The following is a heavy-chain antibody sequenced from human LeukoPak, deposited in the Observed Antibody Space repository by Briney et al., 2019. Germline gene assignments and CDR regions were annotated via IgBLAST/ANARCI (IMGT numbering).Heavy chain of an antibody. CDR3: ARGGGGYSYGYVGY. J-gene: IGHJ4*02. CDR2: IYSGGST. D-gene: IGHD5-18*01. CDR1: GFTVSSNY. Sequence: GGSLRLSCAASGFTVSSNYMSWVRQAPGKGLEWVSVIYSGGSTYYADSVKGRFTISRDNSKNTLYLQMNSLRAEDTAVYYCARGGGGYSYGYVGYWGQGTLVTVSS. V-gene: IGHV3-66*01.